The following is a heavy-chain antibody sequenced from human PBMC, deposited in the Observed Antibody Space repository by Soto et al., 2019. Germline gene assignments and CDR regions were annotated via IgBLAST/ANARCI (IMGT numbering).Heavy chain of an antibody. V-gene: IGHV1-69*01. CDR3: ARGVHYDSSGYYYFY. CDR1: GGTFSTYA. J-gene: IGHJ4*02. Sequence: QVQLVQSGAEVKKPGSSVKVSCKASGGTFSTYAIDWVRQAPGQGLEWMGGIIPLFGTAKYAQNFQGRITITADESTSTADMELRSLRSQDTAVYYCARGVHYDSSGYYYFYWGQGTLVTVSS. CDR2: IIPLFGTA. D-gene: IGHD3-22*01.